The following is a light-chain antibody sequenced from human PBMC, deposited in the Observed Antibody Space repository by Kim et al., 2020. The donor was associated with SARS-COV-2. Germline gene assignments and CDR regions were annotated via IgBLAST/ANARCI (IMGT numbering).Light chain of an antibody. CDR3: QQCVLLPLT. V-gene: IGKV1-33*01. Sequence: ASGGDSVTITCQASQDINNNLNWYQYKPGKAPKLLIYDTSNLETGVPSRFSGTGSGTDFTFTISSLQPEDVATYYCQQCVLLPLTFGGGTKVDIK. CDR1: QDINNN. J-gene: IGKJ4*01. CDR2: DTS.